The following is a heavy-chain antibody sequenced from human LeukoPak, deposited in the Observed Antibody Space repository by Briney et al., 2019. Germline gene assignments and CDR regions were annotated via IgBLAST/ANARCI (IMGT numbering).Heavy chain of an antibody. CDR1: GGSISSGGYS. J-gene: IGHJ6*02. CDR2: IYHSGST. V-gene: IGHV4-30-2*01. CDR3: ARGDLRRWCSGGSCSYYYGMDV. D-gene: IGHD2-15*01. Sequence: SETLSLTCAVSGGSISSGGYSWSWIRQPPGKGLEWIGYIYHSGSTYYNPSLKSRVTISVDRSKNQFSLKLSSVTAADTAVYYCARGDLRRWCSGGSCSYYYGMDVWGQGTTVTVSS.